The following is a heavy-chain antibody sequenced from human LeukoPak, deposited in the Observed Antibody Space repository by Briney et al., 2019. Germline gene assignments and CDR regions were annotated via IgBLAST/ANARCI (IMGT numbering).Heavy chain of an antibody. J-gene: IGHJ4*02. CDR3: AKGRSSYGDADY. V-gene: IGHV3-30*18. CDR1: GFTFSSYG. CDR2: ISYDGSNK. Sequence: PGGSLRLSCAASGFTFSSYGMHWVRQAPGKGLEWVAVISYDGSNKYYADSVKGRFTISRDNSKNTLYLQMNSLRAEDTAVYYCAKGRSSYGDADYWGQGTLVTVSS. D-gene: IGHD4-17*01.